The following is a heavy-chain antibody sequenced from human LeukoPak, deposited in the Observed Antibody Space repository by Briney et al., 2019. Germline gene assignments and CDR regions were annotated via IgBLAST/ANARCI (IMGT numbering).Heavy chain of an antibody. CDR2: VNSNSGST. CDR3: RRDCYGDYDY. J-gene: IGHJ4*02. CDR1: GYTFTVYE. D-gene: IGHD4-17*01. V-gene: IGHV1-2*02. Sequence: GASVRLSCKASGYTFTVYEVHWGRQAPGQGLEWMGWVNSNSGSTNYAQRFQGRVTMTRDTSISTAHMELSSLRSEDTAVYYCRRDCYGDYDYWGQGTLVAVSS.